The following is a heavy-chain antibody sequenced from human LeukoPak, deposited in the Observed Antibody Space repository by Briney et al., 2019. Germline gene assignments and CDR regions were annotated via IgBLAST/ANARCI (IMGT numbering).Heavy chain of an antibody. CDR1: GLSFGAHA. Sequence: GGSLRLSCSASGLSFGAHAMHWVRQAPGMGLEWVSGVGGGGQRTHYADSVKGRFTISRDNSKNTLYLQMNSLRAEDTAIYYCAKDRGYYVDTGTINFWGQGTLVTVSS. CDR3: AKDRGYYVDTGTINF. V-gene: IGHV3-23*01. J-gene: IGHJ4*02. D-gene: IGHD2-15*01. CDR2: VGGGGQRT.